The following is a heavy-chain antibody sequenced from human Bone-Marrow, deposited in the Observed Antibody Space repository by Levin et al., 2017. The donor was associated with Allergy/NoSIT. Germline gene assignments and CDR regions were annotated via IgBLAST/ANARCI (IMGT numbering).Heavy chain of an antibody. Sequence: GESLKISCAASGFTFSNAWMSWVRQAPGKGLEWVGRIKSKTDGGTTDYAAPVKGRFTISRDDSKNTLYLQMNSLKTEDTAVYYCGYSNYAQRPADYWGQGTLVTVSS. CDR2: IKSKTDGGTT. V-gene: IGHV3-15*01. CDR3: GYSNYAQRPADY. D-gene: IGHD4-11*01. J-gene: IGHJ4*02. CDR1: GFTFSNAW.